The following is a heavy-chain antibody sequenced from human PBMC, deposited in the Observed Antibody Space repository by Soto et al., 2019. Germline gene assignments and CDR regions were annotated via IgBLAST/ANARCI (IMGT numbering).Heavy chain of an antibody. J-gene: IGHJ4*02. Sequence: GESLKISCKGSGYSFTNYWVGWVRQMPGKGLEWMGIINPADSDTRYSPSFQGQVTVSADKSISTAYLQRGSLKASDTAMYYCVRPDSTGYYSHWGQGTPVTVSS. CDR3: VRPDSTGYYSH. V-gene: IGHV5-51*01. CDR1: GYSFTNYW. CDR2: INPADSDT. D-gene: IGHD3-22*01.